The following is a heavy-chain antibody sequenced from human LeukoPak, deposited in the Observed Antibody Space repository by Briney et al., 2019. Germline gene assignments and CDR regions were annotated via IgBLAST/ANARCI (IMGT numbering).Heavy chain of an antibody. CDR2: ISHSGST. V-gene: IGHV4-30-2*01. J-gene: IGHJ4*02. D-gene: IGHD3-10*01. Sequence: SETLSLTCAVSGGSISSGGYSWSWIRQPPGKGLEWTGYISHSGSTYYNPSLKSRVTISVDRSKNQFSLKLSSVTAADTAVYYCARDRGVAYFDYWGQGTLVTVSS. CDR3: ARDRGVAYFDY. CDR1: GGSISSGGYS.